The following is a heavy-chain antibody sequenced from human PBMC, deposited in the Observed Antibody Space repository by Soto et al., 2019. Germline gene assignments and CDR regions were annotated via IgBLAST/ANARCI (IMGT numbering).Heavy chain of an antibody. V-gene: IGHV1-46*01. CDR3: ARSVVLRYFDWLPNAPYDY. J-gene: IGHJ4*02. Sequence: ASVKVSCKASGYTFTSYYMHWVRQAPGQGLEWMGIINPSGGSTSYAQKFQGRVTMTRDTSTSTVYMELSSLRSEDTAVYYCARSVVLRYFDWLPNAPYDYWGQGTLVTVSS. D-gene: IGHD3-9*01. CDR2: INPSGGST. CDR1: GYTFTSYY.